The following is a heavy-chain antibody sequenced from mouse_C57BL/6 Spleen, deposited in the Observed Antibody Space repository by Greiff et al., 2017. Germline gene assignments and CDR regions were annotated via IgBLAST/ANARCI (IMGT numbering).Heavy chain of an antibody. Sequence: EVQLQQSGPELVKPGASVKMSCKASGYTFTDYTMHWVKQSHGKSLEWIGYINPNNGGTSYNQKFKGKATLTVNKSSSTAYMELRSLTSEDSAVYYCARGSSYYGSSDWFAYWGQGTLVTVSA. D-gene: IGHD1-1*01. CDR2: INPNNGGT. CDR1: GYTFTDYT. V-gene: IGHV1-22*01. CDR3: ARGSSYYGSSDWFAY. J-gene: IGHJ3*01.